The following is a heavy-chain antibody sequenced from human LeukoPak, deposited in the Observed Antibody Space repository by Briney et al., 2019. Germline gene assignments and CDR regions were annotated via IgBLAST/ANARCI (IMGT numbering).Heavy chain of an antibody. V-gene: IGHV3-23*01. Sequence: GGSLRLSCVASGFTFGHNAMAWVRQAPGKRLEWVSALSGSGGDTFYADSVKGRSTISRDNSKNTLYLQMNSLRAEDTAVYYCAKEAVAGSRAPYYFDYWGQGTLVTVSS. D-gene: IGHD6-19*01. J-gene: IGHJ4*02. CDR3: AKEAVAGSRAPYYFDY. CDR2: LSGSGGDT. CDR1: GFTFGHNA.